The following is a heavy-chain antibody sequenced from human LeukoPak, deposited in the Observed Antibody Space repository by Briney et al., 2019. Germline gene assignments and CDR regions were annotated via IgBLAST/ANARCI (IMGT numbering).Heavy chain of an antibody. CDR1: GYTFTGYY. CDR2: INPTGGST. V-gene: IGHV1-46*01. Sequence: GASVKVSCKASGYTFTGYYMHWVRQAPGQGLEWMGLINPTGGSTGYAQKFQGRVTMTRDMSTSTDYMALSSLRSEDAAIYYCARDNSVGDNAWWFDPWGQGTLVTVSS. J-gene: IGHJ5*02. CDR3: ARDNSVGDNAWWFDP. D-gene: IGHD1-26*01.